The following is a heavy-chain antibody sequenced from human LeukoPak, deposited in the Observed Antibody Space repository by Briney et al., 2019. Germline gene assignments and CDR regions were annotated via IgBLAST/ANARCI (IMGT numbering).Heavy chain of an antibody. CDR2: ISYDGSNK. V-gene: IGHV3-30*03. Sequence: PGGSLRLSCAASGFTFSSYGMHWVRQAPGKGLEWVAVISYDGSNKYYADSVKGRFTISRDNSKNTLYLQMNSLRAEDTAVYYCARDFAEGSGWYPIDYWGQGTLVTVSS. J-gene: IGHJ4*02. CDR1: GFTFSSYG. D-gene: IGHD6-19*01. CDR3: ARDFAEGSGWYPIDY.